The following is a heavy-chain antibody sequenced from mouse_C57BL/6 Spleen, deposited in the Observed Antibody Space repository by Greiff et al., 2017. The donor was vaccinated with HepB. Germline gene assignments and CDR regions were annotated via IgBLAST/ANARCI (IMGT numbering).Heavy chain of an antibody. V-gene: IGHV1-15*01. CDR3: TRLPGRGDY. D-gene: IGHD3-3*01. CDR2: IDPETGGT. Sequence: QVQLKQSGAELVRPGASVTLSYKASGYTFTDYEMHWVKQTPVHGLEWIGAIDPETGGTAYNQKFKGKAILTADKSSSTAYMELRSLTSEDSAVYYCTRLPGRGDYWGQGTTLTVSS. J-gene: IGHJ2*01. CDR1: GYTFTDYE.